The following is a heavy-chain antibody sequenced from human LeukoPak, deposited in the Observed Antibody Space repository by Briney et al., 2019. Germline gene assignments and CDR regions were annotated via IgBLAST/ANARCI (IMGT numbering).Heavy chain of an antibody. D-gene: IGHD3-10*01. J-gene: IGHJ4*02. Sequence: GGSLRLSCAASGFTFSSYEMNWVRQAPGKGLEWVSYISSSGSTIYYADSVKGRFTISRDNAKNSLYLQMNSLRAEDTAVYYCARDQPFGELLYWGQGTLVTVSS. V-gene: IGHV3-48*03. CDR3: ARDQPFGELLY. CDR1: GFTFSSYE. CDR2: ISSSGSTI.